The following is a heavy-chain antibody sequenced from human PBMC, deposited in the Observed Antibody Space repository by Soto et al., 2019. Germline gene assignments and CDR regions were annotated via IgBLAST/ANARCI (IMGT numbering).Heavy chain of an antibody. CDR3: PKDRLGATPYFFDY. J-gene: IGHJ4*02. V-gene: IGHV3-23*01. CDR1: GFTFSSYA. D-gene: IGHD1-26*01. Sequence: EVQLLESGGGLVQPGGSLRLSCAASGFTFSSYAMSWVRQAPGKGLEWVSGISGSGGTKYHADSVKGRFTISRDNSKNTLYLQMNSLRAEDTALYYCPKDRLGATPYFFDYWGQGTLVTVSS. CDR2: ISGSGGTK.